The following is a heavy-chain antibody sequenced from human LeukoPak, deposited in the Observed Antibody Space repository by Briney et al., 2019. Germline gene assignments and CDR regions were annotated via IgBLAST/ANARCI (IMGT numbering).Heavy chain of an antibody. Sequence: GGSLRLSCAASGFTFSSYAMHWVRQAPGKGLEYVSAISSNGGSTYYANSVKGRFTISRDNSKNTLYLQMGSLRAEDMAVYYCARDSGLAFDIWGQGAMVTVSS. J-gene: IGHJ3*02. CDR1: GFTFSSYA. D-gene: IGHD3-16*01. CDR2: ISSNGGST. CDR3: ARDSGLAFDI. V-gene: IGHV3-64*01.